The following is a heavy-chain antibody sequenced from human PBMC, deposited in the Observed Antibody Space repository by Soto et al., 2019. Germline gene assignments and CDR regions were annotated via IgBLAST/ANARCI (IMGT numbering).Heavy chain of an antibody. V-gene: IGHV1-18*01. J-gene: IGHJ4*02. D-gene: IGHD3-22*01. CDR1: GYTFTSYG. Sequence: GASVKVSCKASGYTFTSYGISWVLQAPGEGLEWMGWISAYNGNTNYAQKFQGRVTMTTDTSTSTAYMEVSSLRSDDTAVYYCARAAYYYERSGYYPGDYWGQGTLVTVSS. CDR2: ISAYNGNT. CDR3: ARAAYYYERSGYYPGDY.